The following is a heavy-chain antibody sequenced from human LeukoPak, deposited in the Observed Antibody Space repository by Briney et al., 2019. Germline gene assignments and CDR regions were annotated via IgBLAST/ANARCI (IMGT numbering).Heavy chain of an antibody. V-gene: IGHV3-23*01. J-gene: IGHJ4*02. D-gene: IGHD2-21*01. Sequence: RGSLRLSCAVSGITLSNYGMSWVRQAPGKGLEWVAGISDSAGRTNYADSVKGRFTISRDNPKNTLYLQMNSLRAEDTAVYFCAKRGVVIRVILVGFHKEAYYFDSWGQGALVTVSS. CDR1: GITLSNYG. CDR3: AKRGVVIRVILVGFHKEAYYFDS. CDR2: ISDSAGRT.